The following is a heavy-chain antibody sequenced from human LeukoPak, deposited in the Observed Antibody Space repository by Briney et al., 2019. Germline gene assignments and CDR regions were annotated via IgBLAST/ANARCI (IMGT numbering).Heavy chain of an antibody. V-gene: IGHV3-30*02. Sequence: PGGSLRLSCAASGFTFSSYGMHWGRQAPGKGLEWGEFIRYDGSNKYYADSVKGRFTISRDNSKNTLYLQMNILRAEDTAVYYCATPLSGAVAASFDYWGQGTLVTVSS. J-gene: IGHJ4*02. CDR3: ATPLSGAVAASFDY. CDR1: GFTFSSYG. CDR2: IRYDGSNK. D-gene: IGHD6-19*01.